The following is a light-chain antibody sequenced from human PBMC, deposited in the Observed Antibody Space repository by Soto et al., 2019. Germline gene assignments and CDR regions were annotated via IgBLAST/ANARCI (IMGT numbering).Light chain of an antibody. Sequence: EIVLTQSPGTLSLSPGERATLSCRASQSVGRNYLAWYQQKPGQAPRLLIHGASSSVTGIPDRFSGSGSGTDFILTISRLEPEDFAVYYCQQYASSPLTFGGGTKVEIK. CDR3: QQYASSPLT. CDR2: GAS. J-gene: IGKJ4*01. CDR1: QSVGRNY. V-gene: IGKV3-20*01.